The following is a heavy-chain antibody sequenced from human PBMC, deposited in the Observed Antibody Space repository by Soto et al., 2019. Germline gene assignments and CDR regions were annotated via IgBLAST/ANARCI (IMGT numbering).Heavy chain of an antibody. CDR1: GYTFSNYA. J-gene: IGHJ4*02. CDR2: INADNGNT. V-gene: IGHV1-3*01. D-gene: IGHD3-10*01. CDR3: ASPSYSSGNYY. Sequence: QVQLVQSGAEVKKPGASVKVSCKASGYTFSNYALHWVRQAPGQRLEWMGWINADNGNTKYSQKFQGRVTFTRDTTASTAYMDLNSLRSEDTAVYYCASPSYSSGNYYWGQGTLVTVSS.